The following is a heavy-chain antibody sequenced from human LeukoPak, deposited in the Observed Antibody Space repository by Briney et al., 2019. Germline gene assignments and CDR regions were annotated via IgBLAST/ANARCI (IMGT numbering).Heavy chain of an antibody. CDR1: GGSISSSSYY. V-gene: IGHV4-39*01. D-gene: IGHD4-17*01. CDR2: IYYSGST. Sequence: SETLSLTCTVSGGSISSSSYYWGWIRQPPGKGLEWMGIIYYSGSTYYNPSLKSRVTISVDTSKNQFSLKLSSVTAADTAVYYCARLLRKDYGDYLTLPRIDYWGQGTLVTVS. CDR3: ARLLRKDYGDYLTLPRIDY. J-gene: IGHJ4*02.